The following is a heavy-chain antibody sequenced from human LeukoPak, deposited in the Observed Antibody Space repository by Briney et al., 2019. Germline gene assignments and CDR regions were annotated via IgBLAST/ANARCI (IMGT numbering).Heavy chain of an antibody. CDR1: GGTFSSYA. CDR3: ARAEVEVWPNWFDP. D-gene: IGHD1-14*01. V-gene: IGHV1-18*01. Sequence: GASVKVSCKASGGTFSSYAISWVRQAPGQGLEWMGWISAYNGNTNYAQKLQGRVTMTTDTSTSTAYMELRSLRSDDTAVYYCARAEVEVWPNWFDPWGQGTLVTVSS. CDR2: ISAYNGNT. J-gene: IGHJ5*02.